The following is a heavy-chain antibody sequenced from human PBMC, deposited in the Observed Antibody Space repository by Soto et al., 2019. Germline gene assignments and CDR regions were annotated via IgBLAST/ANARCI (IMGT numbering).Heavy chain of an antibody. D-gene: IGHD2-21*02. CDR3: AKDGGSDSYYFDF. CDR2: IKQDGSEK. CDR1: GFSFSDYW. Sequence: HPGGSLRLSCAASGFSFSDYWMTWVRQAPGKGLEWVANIKQDGSEKFYEASVKGRFTISRDNAKNSLYLQLNGLRPDDTAVYYCAKDGGSDSYYFDFWGQGXLVTV. J-gene: IGHJ4*02. V-gene: IGHV3-7*03.